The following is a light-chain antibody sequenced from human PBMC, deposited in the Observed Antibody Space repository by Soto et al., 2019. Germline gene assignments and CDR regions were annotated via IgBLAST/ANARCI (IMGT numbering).Light chain of an antibody. V-gene: IGKV3-15*01. J-gene: IGKJ1*01. Sequence: EIVLMQSPXTLSLSPGERATLSCRASQSVSSSYLAWYQQKPGQAPRLLIHGASTRATGVPAGFSGSGSGTEFTLTISSLQSEDFAVYYCQQYKNWPRTFGQGTKVDIK. CDR3: QQYKNWPRT. CDR2: GAS. CDR1: QSVSSSY.